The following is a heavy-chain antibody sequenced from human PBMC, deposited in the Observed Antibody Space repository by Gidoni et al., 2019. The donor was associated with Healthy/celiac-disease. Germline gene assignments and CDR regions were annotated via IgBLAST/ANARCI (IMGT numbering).Heavy chain of an antibody. V-gene: IGHV1-46*03. Sequence: QVQLVQSGAEVKKPGDSVKVSCKASGYTFTSYYMHWVRQAPRHGLEWMVIVNPSGGSTSYAQKCQGRVTMTRNTTTSTVYMVQSSMRCEDTDVYYCDIIHTGPFWVLDDWGQGTTVTVSS. D-gene: IGHD3-3*01. CDR1: GYTFTSYY. CDR2: VNPSGGST. J-gene: IGHJ6*02. CDR3: DIIHTGPFWVLDD.